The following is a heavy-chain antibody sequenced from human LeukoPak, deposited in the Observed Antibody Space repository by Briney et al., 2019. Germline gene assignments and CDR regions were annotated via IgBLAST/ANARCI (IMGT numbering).Heavy chain of an antibody. D-gene: IGHD1/OR15-1a*01. CDR3: AGDDGSTSRPLGYYYYMDV. V-gene: IGHV1-69*05. CDR2: IIPIFGTA. CDR1: GGTFSSYA. J-gene: IGHJ6*03. Sequence: SVKVSCKASGGTFSSYAISWVRQAPGQGLEWMGGIIPIFGTANYAQKSQGRVTITTDESTSTAYMELSSLRSEDTAVYYCAGDDGSTSRPLGYYYYMDVWGKGTTVTVSS.